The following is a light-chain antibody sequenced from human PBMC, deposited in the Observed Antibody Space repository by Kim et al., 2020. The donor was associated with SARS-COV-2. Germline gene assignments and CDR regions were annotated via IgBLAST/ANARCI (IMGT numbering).Light chain of an antibody. CDR2: DTS. J-gene: IGKJ1*01. V-gene: IGKV3-11*01. CDR1: QSVTY. Sequence: LAPGERATVSCRASQSVTYLAWYQHKPGQAPRLLIYDTSNRATGIPARFSGGTSGTDFTLTISSLQPEDSAVYYCQQRSNWPLWTFGQGTKVEIK. CDR3: QQRSNWPLWT.